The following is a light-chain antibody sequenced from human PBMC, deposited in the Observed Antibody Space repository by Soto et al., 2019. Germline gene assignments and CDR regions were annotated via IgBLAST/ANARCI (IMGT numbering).Light chain of an antibody. V-gene: IGLV2-14*01. CDR2: QVT. CDR3: SSYRSSSTYV. J-gene: IGLJ1*01. Sequence: QSALTQPASVSGSPGQSITISCTGTSSDVGSYNYVSWHQQHPGQAPKLMIYQVTNRASGVPDRFSASKSGNTASLTISGLQAGDEADYYCSSYRSSSTYVFGPGTKVTVL. CDR1: SSDVGSYNY.